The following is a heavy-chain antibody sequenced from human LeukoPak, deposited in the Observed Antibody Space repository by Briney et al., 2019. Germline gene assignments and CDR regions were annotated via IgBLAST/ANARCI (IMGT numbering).Heavy chain of an antibody. V-gene: IGHV1-2*02. CDR1: GYTFTGYY. CDR3: ARAGIVGAPAPYYFDY. Sequence: ASVKVSCTASGYTFTGYYMHWVRQAPGQGLEWMGWINPNSGGTNYAQKFQGRVTMTRDTSISTAYMELSRLRSDDTAVYYCARAGIVGAPAPYYFDYWGQGTLVTVSS. D-gene: IGHD1-26*01. J-gene: IGHJ4*02. CDR2: INPNSGGT.